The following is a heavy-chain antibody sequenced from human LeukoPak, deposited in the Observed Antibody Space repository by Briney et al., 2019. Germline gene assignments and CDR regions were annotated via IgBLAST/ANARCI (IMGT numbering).Heavy chain of an antibody. V-gene: IGHV1-2*02. CDR2: INPNSGGT. CDR1: GYTFTGYY. Sequence: GASVKVSCKASGYTFTGYYMHWVRQAPGQGLEWMGWINPNSGGTNYAQKFQGRVTMTRDTSISTAYMELSRLRSDDTAVYYCARDAVEMATMKYNDYWGQGTLVTVSS. J-gene: IGHJ4*02. D-gene: IGHD5-24*01. CDR3: ARDAVEMATMKYNDY.